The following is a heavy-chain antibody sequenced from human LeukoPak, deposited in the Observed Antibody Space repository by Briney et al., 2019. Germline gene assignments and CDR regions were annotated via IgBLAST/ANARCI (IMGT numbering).Heavy chain of an antibody. Sequence: ASVKVSCKASGYTFTGYYMHWVRQAPGQGLEWMGWINPNSGGTNYAQKFQGRVTMTRDTSISTAYMELSRLRSEDTAVYYCARKLIVATAPDAFDIWGQGTMVTVSS. J-gene: IGHJ3*02. CDR2: INPNSGGT. CDR3: ARKLIVATAPDAFDI. V-gene: IGHV1-2*02. D-gene: IGHD5-12*01. CDR1: GYTFTGYY.